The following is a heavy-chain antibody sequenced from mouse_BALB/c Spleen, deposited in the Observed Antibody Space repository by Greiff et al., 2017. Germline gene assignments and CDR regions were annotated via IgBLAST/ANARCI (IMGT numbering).Heavy chain of an antibody. CDR1: GYTFTSYW. Sequence: LQQPGSELVRPGASVKLSCKASGYTFTSYWMHWVKQRHGQGLEWIGNIYPGSGSTNYDEKFKSKGTLTVDTSSSTAYMHLSSLTSEDSAVYYCTRSYYKACMDYWGQGTTVTVSS. CDR3: TRSYYKACMDY. CDR2: IYPGSGST. J-gene: IGHJ4*01. D-gene: IGHD2-12*01. V-gene: IGHV1S22*01.